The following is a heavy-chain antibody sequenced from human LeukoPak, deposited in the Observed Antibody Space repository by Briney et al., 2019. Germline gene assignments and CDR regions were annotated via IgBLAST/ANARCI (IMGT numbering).Heavy chain of an antibody. CDR2: IYSGGST. CDR3: ARNGYCSSTSCSSFDY. Sequence: GGSLRLSCAASGFTVSSNYMSWVRQAPGKGLEWVSVIYSGGSTYYADSVKGRFTISRDNSKNTLYLQMNSLRAEGTAVYYCARNGYCSSTSCSSFDYWGQGTLVTVSS. D-gene: IGHD2-2*01. V-gene: IGHV3-53*01. CDR1: GFTVSSNY. J-gene: IGHJ4*02.